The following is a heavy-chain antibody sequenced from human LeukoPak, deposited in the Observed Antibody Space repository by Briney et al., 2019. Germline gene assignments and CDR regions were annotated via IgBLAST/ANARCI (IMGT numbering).Heavy chain of an antibody. V-gene: IGHV1-46*01. CDR2: INPSGGST. Sequence: GASVKVSCKACGYTFTSYYMHWVRQAPGQGLEWMGIINPSGGSTSYAQKFQGRVTMTRDTSTSTVYMELSSLRSEDTAVYYCARGGIAAAGIPLNWFDPWGQGTLVTVSS. D-gene: IGHD6-13*01. J-gene: IGHJ5*02. CDR1: GYTFTSYY. CDR3: ARGGIAAAGIPLNWFDP.